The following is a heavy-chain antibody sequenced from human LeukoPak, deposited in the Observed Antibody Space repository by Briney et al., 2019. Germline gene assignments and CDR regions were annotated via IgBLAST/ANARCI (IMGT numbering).Heavy chain of an antibody. CDR3: APIYYPSLGY. D-gene: IGHD3-22*01. CDR2: ICSSGSDT. Sequence: PGGSLRLSCAVSGFTFSNYGMSWARQAPGKGLEWVSAICSSGSDTYYADSVKGRFTISRDNAQNTLYLQMNSLRAEDTAVYYCAPIYYPSLGYWGQGTLVTVSS. CDR1: GFTFSNYG. V-gene: IGHV3-23*01. J-gene: IGHJ4*02.